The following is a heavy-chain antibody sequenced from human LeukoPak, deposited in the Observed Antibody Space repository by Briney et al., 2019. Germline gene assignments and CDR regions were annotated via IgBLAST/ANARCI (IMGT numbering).Heavy chain of an antibody. CDR2: IKQDGSEK. D-gene: IGHD3-10*01. CDR3: ARDQGYYYGSGSFDWFDP. CDR1: GFTFSSYW. Sequence: GGSLRLSCAASGFTFSSYWMSWVRQAPGKGLEWVANIKQDGSEKYYVDSVKGRFTISRVNAKNSLYLQMNSLRAEDTAVYYCARDQGYYYGSGSFDWFDPWGQGTLVTVSS. J-gene: IGHJ5*02. V-gene: IGHV3-7*03.